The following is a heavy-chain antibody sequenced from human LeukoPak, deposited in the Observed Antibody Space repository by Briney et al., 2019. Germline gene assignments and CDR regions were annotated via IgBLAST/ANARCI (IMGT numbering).Heavy chain of an antibody. D-gene: IGHD5-24*01. CDR2: IKADGTGK. Sequence: GGSLRLSCAASGFTFSSSWMTWVRQAPGMGLERVANIKADGTGKYYVDSVRGRFSISRDNAKNSLYLELNSLRAEDTGVYFCARDRGWQQFDYWGQGTLVTVSS. CDR1: GFTFSSSW. J-gene: IGHJ4*01. V-gene: IGHV3-7*01. CDR3: ARDRGWQQFDY.